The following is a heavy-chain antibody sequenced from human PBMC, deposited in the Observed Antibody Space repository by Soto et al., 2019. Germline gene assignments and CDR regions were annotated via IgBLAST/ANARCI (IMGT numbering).Heavy chain of an antibody. CDR3: AKHFVNGEIDY. D-gene: IGHD3-10*01. V-gene: IGHV3-23*01. Sequence: EVQLLESGGDLVQPGGSLRLSCVASGFTFSTYAMSWVRQAPGKGLEWVSIIGSSGGVTVYADSVKGRFTISRDNSKNTLYLQMNSLTAEDTAVYYCAKHFVNGEIDYWGQGTLVTVSS. CDR2: IGSSGGVT. J-gene: IGHJ4*02. CDR1: GFTFSTYA.